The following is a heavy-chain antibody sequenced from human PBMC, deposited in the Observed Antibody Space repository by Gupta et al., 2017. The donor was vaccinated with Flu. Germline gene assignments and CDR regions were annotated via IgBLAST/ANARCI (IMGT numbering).Heavy chain of an antibody. Sequence: QVQLVQSGAEVARPGASVQVSCKNSGYTFTASYLHWVRQAPGQGLEWLGWINPHTCTTKYAQTFQGRVAMTGDSSISTLYLELSSLRSDDTAVYFCARKRTLGWPTDDAFDFWGQGTLVAVSA. CDR1: GYTFTASY. J-gene: IGHJ3*01. CDR3: ARKRTLGWPTDDAFDF. CDR2: INPHTCTT. V-gene: IGHV1-2*02. D-gene: IGHD6-19*01.